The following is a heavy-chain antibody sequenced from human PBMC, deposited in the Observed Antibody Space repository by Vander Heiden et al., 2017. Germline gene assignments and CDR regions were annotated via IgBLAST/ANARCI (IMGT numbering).Heavy chain of an antibody. CDR1: GGSISSSNW. CDR2: IYHSGST. CDR3: ARAYYDDSSGYARGLDY. D-gene: IGHD3-22*01. V-gene: IGHV4-4*02. J-gene: IGHJ4*02. Sequence: QVQLQESGPGLVKPSGTLSLTCAVSGGSISSSNWWSWVRQPPGKGLEWIGEIYHSGSTNYNTCLKRRVTISVDKSKNQFSLKLSSVTAAETAVDYCARAYYDDSSGYARGLDYGGQGTLVTVSS.